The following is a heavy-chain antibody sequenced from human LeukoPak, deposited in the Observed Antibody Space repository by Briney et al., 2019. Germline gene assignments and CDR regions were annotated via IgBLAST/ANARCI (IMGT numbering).Heavy chain of an antibody. V-gene: IGHV1-8*03. CDR1: GYSFTTFH. CDR3: ARRGLVAGIYDLVYGFDL. Sequence: ASVKVSCKAAGYSFTTFHINWVRQAPGHGPEWMGWVNPDTGNTGFAQKFQGRVTITQNSSLTTVYMELSSLTSEDTAVYYCARRGLVAGIYDLVYGFDLWGQGTMVTVSS. D-gene: IGHD3/OR15-3a*01. J-gene: IGHJ3*01. CDR2: VNPDTGNT.